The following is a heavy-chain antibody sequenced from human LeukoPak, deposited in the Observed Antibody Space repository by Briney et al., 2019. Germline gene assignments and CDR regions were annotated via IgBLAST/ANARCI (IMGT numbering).Heavy chain of an antibody. V-gene: IGHV1-2*02. CDR2: MNPTSGGT. CDR1: GYTFSDYY. J-gene: IGHJ6*02. CDR3: ARARVVLRYIGESMDV. Sequence: ASVKVSCKASGYTFSDYYIHWLRQAPGQGPEWMGWMNPTSGGTKFAQKFQDRVTMTRDTSISTAYMDLTRLKPDDTAVYYCARARVVLRYIGESMDVWGQGTTVTVSS. D-gene: IGHD3-9*01.